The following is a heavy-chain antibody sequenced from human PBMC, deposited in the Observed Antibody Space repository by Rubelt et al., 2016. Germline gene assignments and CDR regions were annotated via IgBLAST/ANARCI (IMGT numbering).Heavy chain of an antibody. CDR2: INHSGST. D-gene: IGHD3-10*01. V-gene: IGHV4-34*01. J-gene: IGHJ4*02. CDR3: ARGAPIVRAIFDY. CDR1: GGSFSGYY. Sequence: QVQLQQWGAGLLKPSETLSLTCAVYGGSFSGYYWSWIRQPPGKGLEWIGEINHSGSTNYNPSLKSRVTRSVETSKNKCSRKLSVVTAADTAWYYCARGAPIVRAIFDYWGQGTLVTVSS.